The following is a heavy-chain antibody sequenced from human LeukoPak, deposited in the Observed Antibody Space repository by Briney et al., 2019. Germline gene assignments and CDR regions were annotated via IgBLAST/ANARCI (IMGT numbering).Heavy chain of an antibody. J-gene: IGHJ4*02. V-gene: IGHV3-48*03. D-gene: IGHD5-12*01. CDR3: ARGTSMVATVNFDY. Sequence: GGALRLSCAASGFTFSSYEMNWVRQAPGKGLEWVSYISSSGSTIYYADSVKGRFTISRDNAKNSLYLQMNSLRAEDTAVYYCARGTSMVATVNFDYWGQGTLVTVSS. CDR1: GFTFSSYE. CDR2: ISSSGSTI.